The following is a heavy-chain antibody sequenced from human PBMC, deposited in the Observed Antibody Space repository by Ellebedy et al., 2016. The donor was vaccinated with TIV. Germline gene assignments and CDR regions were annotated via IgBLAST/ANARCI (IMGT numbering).Heavy chain of an antibody. CDR2: IYPGDSDT. CDR1: GYRFTNYW. J-gene: IGHJ4*02. Sequence: GESLKISCKGSGYRFTNYWIGWVRQMPGKGLEWMGIIYPGDSDTRYSPSFHGQVTISADKSIKTAYLQWSSLKASDTAMYYCARAPPNYDILTGYYNEASDYWGQGTLVTVSS. D-gene: IGHD3-9*01. CDR3: ARAPPNYDILTGYYNEASDY. V-gene: IGHV5-51*01.